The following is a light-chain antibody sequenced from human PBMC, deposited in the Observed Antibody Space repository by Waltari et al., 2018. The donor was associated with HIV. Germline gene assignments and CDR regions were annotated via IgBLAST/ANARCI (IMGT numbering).Light chain of an antibody. Sequence: QSVLTQPPSVSEAPRPRVTISCSGSSSNLGNNAVNWYQQLPGKAPKLLIYYDDLLPSGVSDRFSGSKSGTSASLAISGLQSEDEADYYCAAWDDSLNGPVFGGGTKLTVL. CDR2: YDD. CDR3: AAWDDSLNGPV. CDR1: SSNLGNNA. V-gene: IGLV1-36*01. J-gene: IGLJ2*01.